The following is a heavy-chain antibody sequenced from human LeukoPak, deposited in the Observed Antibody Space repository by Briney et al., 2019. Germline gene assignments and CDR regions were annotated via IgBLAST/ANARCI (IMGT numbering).Heavy chain of an antibody. CDR2: IYYSGST. J-gene: IGHJ6*01. D-gene: IGHD2-21*01. Sequence: SETLSLSCSASGGSISSYCTRWVRQPPGKGLQWIGYIYYSGSTNYNPSLKSRVTISIDMSKNQFSLKLSSVTAADTAVYYCAHSPGHYHGMYASGARNTFSVSS. CDR1: GGSISSYC. CDR3: AHSPGHYHGMYA. V-gene: IGHV4-59*01.